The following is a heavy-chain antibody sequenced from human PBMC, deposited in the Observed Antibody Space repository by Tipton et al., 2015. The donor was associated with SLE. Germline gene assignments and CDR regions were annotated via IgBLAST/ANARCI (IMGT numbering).Heavy chain of an antibody. Sequence: GSLRLSCAASGFTFSSYSMNRVRQAPGKGLEWVSYISSSSSTIYYADSVKGRFTISRDNAKNSLYLQMNSLRAEDTAVYYCARDQWLVRVYYGMGVWGQGTTVTVSS. CDR2: ISSSSSTI. CDR1: GFTFSSYS. J-gene: IGHJ6*02. D-gene: IGHD6-19*01. V-gene: IGHV3-48*01. CDR3: ARDQWLVRVYYGMGV.